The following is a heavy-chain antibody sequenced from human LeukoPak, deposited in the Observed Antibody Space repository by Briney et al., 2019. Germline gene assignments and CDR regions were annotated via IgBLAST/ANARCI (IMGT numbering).Heavy chain of an antibody. J-gene: IGHJ6*03. Sequence: GGSLRLSCAASGFTFSSYWMHWVRQAPGKGLVWVSLINSDGSSTSYADSVKGRFTISRDNAKNKLYLQMNSLRAEDTAVYYCAREVRYSWNDGYMDVWGKGTTVTVSS. CDR1: GFTFSSYW. D-gene: IGHD1-20*01. CDR2: INSDGSST. CDR3: AREVRYSWNDGYMDV. V-gene: IGHV3-74*01.